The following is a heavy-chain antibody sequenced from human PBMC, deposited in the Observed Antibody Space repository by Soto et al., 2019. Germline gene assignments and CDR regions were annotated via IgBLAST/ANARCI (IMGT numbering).Heavy chain of an antibody. J-gene: IGHJ1*01. Sequence: VGWXXQPPGKALEWLALIYWNDDERYSPSLKSRLSITKDTSKNQVVLTMTNMDXXDTGTYYCAHKGQWLTPHFHHWGQGTLVTVSS. CDR3: AHKGQWLTPHFHH. D-gene: IGHD6-19*01. V-gene: IGHV2-5*01. CDR2: IYWNDDE.